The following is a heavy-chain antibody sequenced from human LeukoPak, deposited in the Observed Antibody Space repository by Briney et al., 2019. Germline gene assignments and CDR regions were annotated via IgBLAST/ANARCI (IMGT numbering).Heavy chain of an antibody. J-gene: IGHJ4*02. V-gene: IGHV4-59*01. D-gene: IGHD2-8*02. Sequence: SGTLSLTCAVPGGSIRSYYWSWIRQPPGKGLEWVGHIYDGGGTNYNPHPKRRVSTPAAATMNKSSLKLSSITVEATTGHYCARETCTGGVCCLDYWGQGTLVTVSS. CDR2: IYDGGGT. CDR3: ARETCTGGVCCLDY. CDR1: GGSIRSYY.